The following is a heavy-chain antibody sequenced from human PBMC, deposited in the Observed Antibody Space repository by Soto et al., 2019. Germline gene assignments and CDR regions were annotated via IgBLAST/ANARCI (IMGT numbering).Heavy chain of an antibody. Sequence: PSETLSLTCTVSCDSISSSRYYWGWIRQPPGKGLEWIATIYYSGSTYNNPSLKSRVTISLDMSKNQFSLKLSSVTAADTAVYYCARLQLAPPDYWGQGTLVTVSS. D-gene: IGHD6-13*01. CDR2: IYYSGST. V-gene: IGHV4-39*01. J-gene: IGHJ4*02. CDR3: ARLQLAPPDY. CDR1: CDSISSSRYY.